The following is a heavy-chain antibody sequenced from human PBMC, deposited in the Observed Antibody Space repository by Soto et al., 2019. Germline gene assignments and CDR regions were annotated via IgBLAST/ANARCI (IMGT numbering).Heavy chain of an antibody. CDR1: GFTFSSYG. CDR2: ISYDGSNK. V-gene: IGHV3-30*18. Sequence: GGSLRLSCAASGFTFSSYGMHWVRQAPGKGLEWVAVISYDGSNKYYADSVKGRFTISRDNSKNTLYLQMNSLRAEDTAVYYCAKFLFVYDILTAPFDYWGQGTLVTVSS. J-gene: IGHJ4*02. CDR3: AKFLFVYDILTAPFDY. D-gene: IGHD3-9*01.